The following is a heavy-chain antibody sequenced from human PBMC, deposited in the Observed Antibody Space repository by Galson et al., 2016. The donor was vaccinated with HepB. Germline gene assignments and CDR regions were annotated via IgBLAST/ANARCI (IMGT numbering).Heavy chain of an antibody. CDR1: GFRFSSYG. V-gene: IGHV3-30*03. J-gene: IGHJ6*02. Sequence: SLRLSCAASGFRFSSYGMHWVRQAPGKGLEWVAVILYDGSNKYYADSVKGRFTISRDNSKNTLYLQMNSLRAEDTAVYYCARVDHGVALSDHYYGMDVWGQGTTVTVSS. CDR2: ILYDGSNK. CDR3: ARVDHGVALSDHYYGMDV. D-gene: IGHD5-12*01.